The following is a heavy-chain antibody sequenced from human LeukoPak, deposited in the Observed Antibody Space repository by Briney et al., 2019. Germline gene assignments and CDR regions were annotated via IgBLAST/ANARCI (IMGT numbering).Heavy chain of an antibody. V-gene: IGHV3-21*01. CDR1: GFTFSSYS. J-gene: IGHJ4*02. Sequence: GGSLRLSCAASGFTFSSYSMEWVRQAPGKGLEWVSSISSSSSYIYYADSVKGRFTISRDNAKNSVYLQMNSLRAEDTAVYYCARDGSIAACDYWGQGTLVTVSS. D-gene: IGHD6-6*01. CDR2: ISSSSSYI. CDR3: ARDGSIAACDY.